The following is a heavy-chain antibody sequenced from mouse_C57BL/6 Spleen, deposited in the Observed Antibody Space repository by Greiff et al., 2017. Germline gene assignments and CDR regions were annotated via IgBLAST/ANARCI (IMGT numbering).Heavy chain of an antibody. CDR2: INPGSGGT. J-gene: IGHJ3*01. CDR3: ARDDSSGPWFAY. CDR1: GYAFTNYL. D-gene: IGHD3-2*02. Sequence: QVQLQQSGAELVRPGTSVKVSCKASGYAFTNYLIEWVKQRPGQGLEWIGVINPGSGGTNYNEKFKGKATLTADKSSSTAYMHLSTLTSEDSAVYFCARDDSSGPWFAYWGQGTLVTVSA. V-gene: IGHV1-54*01.